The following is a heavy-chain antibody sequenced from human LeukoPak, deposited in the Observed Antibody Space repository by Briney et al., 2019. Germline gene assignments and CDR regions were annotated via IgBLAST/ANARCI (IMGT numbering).Heavy chain of an antibody. D-gene: IGHD1-26*01. CDR3: ARVISSGSYYPFDY. CDR2: IYYSGST. J-gene: IGHJ4*02. CDR1: GGSISSSSYY. V-gene: IGHV4-39*07. Sequence: SETLSLTCTVSGGSISSSSYYWGWIRQPPGKGLEWIGSIYYSGSTYYNPSLKSRVTISVDTSKNQFSLKLSSVTAADTAVYYCARVISSGSYYPFDYWGQGTLVTVSS.